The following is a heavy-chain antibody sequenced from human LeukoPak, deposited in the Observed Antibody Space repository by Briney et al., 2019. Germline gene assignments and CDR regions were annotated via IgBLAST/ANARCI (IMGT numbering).Heavy chain of an antibody. CDR3: ARRGMATSYFDY. J-gene: IGHJ4*02. V-gene: IGHV4-39*01. CDR2: IYYSGST. D-gene: IGHD5-24*01. Sequence: PSETLSLTCTVSGGSISSSSYYWGWIRQPPGKGLEWIGSIYYSGSTYYNPSLKSRVTKSVDTSKNQFSLKLSSVTAADMAVYYCARRGMATSYFDYWGQGTLVTVSS. CDR1: GGSISSSSYY.